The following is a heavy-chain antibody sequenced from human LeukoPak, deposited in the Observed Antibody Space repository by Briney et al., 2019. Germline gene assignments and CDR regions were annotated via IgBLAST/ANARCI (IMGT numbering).Heavy chain of an antibody. V-gene: IGHV1-18*01. J-gene: IGHJ4*02. CDR2: ISAYNGNT. D-gene: IGHD1-26*01. CDR1: GYTFTSYG. Sequence: ASVKVSCKASGYTFTSYGISWVRQAPGQGLEWMGWISAYNGNTNYAQKLQGRVTMTTDTSTSTAYMELRSLRAEDTAVYYCAKDPGGSYPPYFDYWGQGTLVTVSS. CDR3: AKDPGGSYPPYFDY.